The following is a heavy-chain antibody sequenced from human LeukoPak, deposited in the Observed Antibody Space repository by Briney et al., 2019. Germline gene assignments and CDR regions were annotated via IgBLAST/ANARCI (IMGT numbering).Heavy chain of an antibody. D-gene: IGHD6-13*01. Sequence: PGGSLRLSCEASGFTFSNYAMSWVRQAPGKGLEWVSAISGSGGSTYYADSMKGRFTISRDNSKNTLYLQMNSQRAEDTAVYYCAKATWYSSSWYSRDGGNWFDPWGQGTLVTVSS. CDR3: AKATWYSSSWYSRDGGNWFDP. V-gene: IGHV3-23*01. CDR2: ISGSGGST. CDR1: GFTFSNYA. J-gene: IGHJ5*02.